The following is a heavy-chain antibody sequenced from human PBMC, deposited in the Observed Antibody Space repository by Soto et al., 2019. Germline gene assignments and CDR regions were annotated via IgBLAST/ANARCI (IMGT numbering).Heavy chain of an antibody. V-gene: IGHV4-39*01. CDR3: ARRDELGFDY. J-gene: IGHJ4*02. CDR2: INYSGST. D-gene: IGHD7-27*01. CDR1: GGSIRSSSYYY. Sequence: PSETLSLTCTVSGGSIRSSSYYYWAWIRQPPGKGLKWIGSINYSGSTYYNPSLKSQVIISVDTSKNQFSLRLSYVTAADTAVYYCARRDELGFDYWGQGTLVTVSS.